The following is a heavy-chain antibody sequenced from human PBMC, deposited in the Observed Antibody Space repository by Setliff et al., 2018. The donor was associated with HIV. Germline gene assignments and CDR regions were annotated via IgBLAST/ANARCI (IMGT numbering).Heavy chain of an antibody. V-gene: IGHV4-4*07. CDR1: GDSISSYY. CDR2: IYITGST. Sequence: SETLSLTCTVSGDSISSYYWSWIRQSAGKGLEWIGRIYITGSTNYNPSLQSRVTISVDTSKKKFSLKLTSMTATDTAVYYCASEKKAWSVSDSFYEYWGQGVPVTVSS. CDR3: ASEKKAWSVSDSFYEY. D-gene: IGHD3-3*01. J-gene: IGHJ4*02.